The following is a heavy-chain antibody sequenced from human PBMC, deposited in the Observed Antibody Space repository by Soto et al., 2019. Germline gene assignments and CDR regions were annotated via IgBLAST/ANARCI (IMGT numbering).Heavy chain of an antibody. V-gene: IGHV4-39*01. CDR2: IYYSGST. CDR1: GGSISSSSYY. Sequence: PSETLSLTCTVSGGSISSSSYYWGWIRQPPGKGLEWIGSIYYSGSTYYNPSLKSRVTISVDTSKNQFSLKLSSVTAADTAVYYCVILPTGYCSGGSCYSQTTTDYWGQGTLVTVSS. J-gene: IGHJ4*02. D-gene: IGHD2-15*01. CDR3: VILPTGYCSGGSCYSQTTTDY.